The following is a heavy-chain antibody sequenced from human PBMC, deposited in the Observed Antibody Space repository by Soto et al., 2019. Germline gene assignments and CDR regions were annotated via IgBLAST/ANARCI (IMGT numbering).Heavy chain of an antibody. V-gene: IGHV1-3*01. J-gene: IGHJ5*02. CDR2: INAGNGNT. CDR1: GYTFTSYA. CDR3: ARGGRGSYFPFDP. Sequence: QVQLVQSGAEVKKPGASVKVSCKASGYTFTSYAMHWVRQAPGQRLEWMGWINAGNGNTKYSQKFQGRVTITRDTSASTAYMELSSLRSEDTAVYYCARGGRGSYFPFDPWGQGTLVTVSS. D-gene: IGHD3-10*01.